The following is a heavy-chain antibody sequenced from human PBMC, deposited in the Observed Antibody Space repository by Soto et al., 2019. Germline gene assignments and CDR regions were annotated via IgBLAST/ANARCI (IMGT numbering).Heavy chain of an antibody. CDR2: IIPIFGTA. D-gene: IGHD2-15*01. CDR1: GGTFSSYA. CDR3: AREYCSGGSCYSTFDY. J-gene: IGHJ4*02. V-gene: IGHV1-69*01. Sequence: QVQLVQSGAEVRKPGSSVKVSCKASGGTFSSYAISWVRQAPGQGLEWMGGIIPIFGTANYAQKFQGRVTITADESTSTAYMELSSLRSEDTAVYYCAREYCSGGSCYSTFDYWGQGTLVTVSS.